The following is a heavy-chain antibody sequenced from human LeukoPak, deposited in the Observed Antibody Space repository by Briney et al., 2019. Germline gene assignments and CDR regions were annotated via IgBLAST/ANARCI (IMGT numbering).Heavy chain of an antibody. V-gene: IGHV3-30*02. CDR3: AKDRSYYDFWSGYYTPTEYYYYMDV. Sequence: GGSLRLSCAASGFIFSNYGMHWVRQAPGKGLEWVAFIRYDESNKFYADSVKGRFTISRDNSKNTLYLQMNSLRAEGTAVYYCAKDRSYYDFWSGYYTPTEYYYYMDVWGKGTTVTVSS. D-gene: IGHD3-3*01. CDR1: GFIFSNYG. J-gene: IGHJ6*03. CDR2: IRYDESNK.